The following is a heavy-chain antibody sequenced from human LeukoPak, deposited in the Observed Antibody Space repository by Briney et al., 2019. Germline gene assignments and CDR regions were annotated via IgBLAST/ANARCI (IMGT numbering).Heavy chain of an antibody. CDR1: GFTFSSYT. V-gene: IGHV3-48*01. CDR3: ARERGYTYSFDY. J-gene: IGHJ4*02. CDR2: ISSSGSAT. Sequence: GGSLRLSCAASGFTFSSYTMSWVRQAPGKGLEWVSYISSSGSATCHAGSVKGRFTISRDNAKNSLYLQLNSLRVEDTAVYYCARERGYTYSFDYWGQGTLVTVSS. D-gene: IGHD5-24*01.